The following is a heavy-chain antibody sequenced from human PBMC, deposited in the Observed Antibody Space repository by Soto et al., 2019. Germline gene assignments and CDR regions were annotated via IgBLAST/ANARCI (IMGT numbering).Heavy chain of an antibody. CDR1: GGSFSGYY. CDR3: ARGGKHLAPPGY. J-gene: IGHJ4*02. Sequence: QVQLQQWGAGLLKPSETLSLNCAVYGGSFSGYYWNWIRQPPGKGLEWIGEISHSGSTNYNPSLKSRVTISVDTSKNQFSLKLSAVTAADTAVYYCARGGKHLAPPGYWGQGTLVTVSS. V-gene: IGHV4-34*01. CDR2: ISHSGST.